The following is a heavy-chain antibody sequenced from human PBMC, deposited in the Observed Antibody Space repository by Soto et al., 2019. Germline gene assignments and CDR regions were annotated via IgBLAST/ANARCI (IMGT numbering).Heavy chain of an antibody. D-gene: IGHD5-18*01. V-gene: IGHV4-34*01. J-gene: IGHJ6*02. Sequence: PSETLSLTCAVYGGSFSGYYWSWIRQPPGKGLEWIGEINHSGSTNYNPSLKSRVTISVDTSKNQFSLKLSSVTAADTAVYYCARVGTAMVSRYYGMDVWGQGTTVTVSS. CDR1: GGSFSGYY. CDR2: INHSGST. CDR3: ARVGTAMVSRYYGMDV.